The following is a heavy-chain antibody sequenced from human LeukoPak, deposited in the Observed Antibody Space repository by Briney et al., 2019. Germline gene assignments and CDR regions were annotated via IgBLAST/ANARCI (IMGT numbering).Heavy chain of an antibody. V-gene: IGHV1-2*02. CDR3: ARDSGYSGYEGDAFDI. D-gene: IGHD5-12*01. J-gene: IGHJ3*02. CDR2: INPNSGGT. CDR1: GYTFTGYY. Sequence: ASVKVSCKASGYTFTGYYMHWVRQAPGQGLEWMGWINPNSGGTNYAQKFQGRVTMTRDTSISTAYMELSRLRSDDTAVYYCARDSGYSGYEGDAFDIWGQGTMVTVSS.